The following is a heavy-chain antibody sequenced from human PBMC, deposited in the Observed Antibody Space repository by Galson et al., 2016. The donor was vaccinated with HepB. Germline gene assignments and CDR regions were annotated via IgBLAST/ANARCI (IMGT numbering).Heavy chain of an antibody. CDR1: GFNFRSYG. Sequence: SLRLSCAASGFNFRSYGMHWVRQAPGKGLEWVAVIWYDGSNQSYVDSVKGRFTISRDNSKNTLYLQMNSLRAEDTALYYCAKFYGSESDPFDIWGQGTMVSVSS. CDR2: IWYDGSNQ. V-gene: IGHV3-33*03. D-gene: IGHD3-10*01. J-gene: IGHJ3*02. CDR3: AKFYGSESDPFDI.